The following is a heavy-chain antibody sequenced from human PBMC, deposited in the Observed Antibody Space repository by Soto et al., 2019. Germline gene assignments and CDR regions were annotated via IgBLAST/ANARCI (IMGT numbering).Heavy chain of an antibody. CDR1: GGSFSGYY. CDR3: ARRVDHYDSSGDANDI. Sequence: SETLSLTCAVYGGSFSGYYWSWIRQPPGKGLEWIGEINHSGSTSYNPSLKSRVTMSVDTSKNEFSLKLTSVTAADTAVYYCARRVDHYDSSGDANDIWGQGTMVTVPS. J-gene: IGHJ3*02. V-gene: IGHV4-34*01. D-gene: IGHD3-22*01. CDR2: INHSGST.